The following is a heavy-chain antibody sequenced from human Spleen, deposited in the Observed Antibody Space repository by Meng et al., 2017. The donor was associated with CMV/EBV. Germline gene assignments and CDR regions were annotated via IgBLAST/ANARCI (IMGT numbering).Heavy chain of an antibody. CDR2: IYYSGST. CDR3: ARSRGQYSSTWYFGPSSGYYFDY. V-gene: IGHV4-59*12. D-gene: IGHD6-13*01. Sequence: SETLSLTCTVSGGSISSYYWSWIRQPPGKGLEWIGYIYYSGSTNYNPSLKSRVTISVATSENQFSLKLSSVTAADTAVYYCARSRGQYSSTWYFGPSSGYYFDYWGQGTLVTVSS. J-gene: IGHJ4*02. CDR1: GGSISSYY.